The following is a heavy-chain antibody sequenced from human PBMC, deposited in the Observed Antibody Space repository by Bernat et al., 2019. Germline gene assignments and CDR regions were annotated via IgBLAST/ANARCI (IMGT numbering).Heavy chain of an antibody. J-gene: IGHJ3*02. CDR3: AKSNPGGPHAFDI. Sequence: EVQLLESGGGLVQPGGSLRLSCAASGFTFSSYAMSWVRQAPGKGLEWVSAISASGYNTYYADSLKGRFTISRDNSKNTLYLQMNSLTAEDTAVYYCAKSNPGGPHAFDIWGQGTMVTVSS. D-gene: IGHD3-16*01. V-gene: IGHV3-23*01. CDR1: GFTFSSYA. CDR2: ISASGYNT.